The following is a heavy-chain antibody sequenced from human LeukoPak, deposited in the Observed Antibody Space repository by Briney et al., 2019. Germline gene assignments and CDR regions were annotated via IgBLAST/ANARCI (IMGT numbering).Heavy chain of an antibody. CDR1: GFTFGSYA. CDR2: ITGSGGST. V-gene: IGHV3-23*01. CDR3: AKRLGRDDYKYFDF. Sequence: GGSLRLSCAASGFTFGSYAMSWVRQAPGKGLEWVSTITGSGGSTYYVDSVKGRFTISRDNSKNTLYLQMNSLRAEDTAVYYCAKRLGRDDYKYFDFWGQGTLVTVSS. J-gene: IGHJ4*02. D-gene: IGHD5-24*01.